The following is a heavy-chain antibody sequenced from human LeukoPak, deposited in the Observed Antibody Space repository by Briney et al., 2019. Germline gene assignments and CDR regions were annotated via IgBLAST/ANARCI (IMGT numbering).Heavy chain of an antibody. CDR2: INHSGSY. CDR1: GGSFSVHY. Sequence: SETLSLTCAVSGGSFSVHYWSWIRQSPGKGREWIGDINHSGSYNYNPSLKSRVTISLHTSKKPFSLKLTSVTAAGTAVYYIARGHQQVTLYAFDGWG. CDR3: ARGHQQVTLYAFDG. V-gene: IGHV4-34*01. D-gene: IGHD2-2*01. J-gene: IGHJ3*01.